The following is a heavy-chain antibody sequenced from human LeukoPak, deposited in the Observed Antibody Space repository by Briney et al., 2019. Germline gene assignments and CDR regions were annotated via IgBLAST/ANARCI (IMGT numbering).Heavy chain of an antibody. CDR1: GGSFSGYY. CDR3: ARGLQWLTYNWFDP. D-gene: IGHD6-19*01. CDR2: INHSGST. Sequence: NTSETLSLTCAVYGGSFSGYYWSWIRQPPGKGLEWIGEINHSGSTNYNPSLKSRVTISVDTSKNQFSLKLSSVTAADTAVYYCARGLQWLTYNWFDPWGQGTLVTVSS. V-gene: IGHV4-34*01. J-gene: IGHJ5*02.